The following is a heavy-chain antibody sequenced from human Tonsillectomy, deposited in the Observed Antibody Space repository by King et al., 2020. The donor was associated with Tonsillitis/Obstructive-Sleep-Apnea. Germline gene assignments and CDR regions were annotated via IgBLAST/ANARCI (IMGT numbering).Heavy chain of an antibody. CDR2: INIDWSSP. CDR3: ARDLGYSGYDLAY. Sequence: VQLVESGGALVQPGGSLRLSCAASGFTFSSYWMHWVRQVPGKGLVGVLRINIDWSSPRYADSVKGRFIISRDNDKNTLYLQMNSLRAEDTALYYCARDLGYSGYDLAYWGQGTLVTVSS. D-gene: IGHD5-12*01. J-gene: IGHJ4*02. CDR1: GFTFSSYW. V-gene: IGHV3-74*01.